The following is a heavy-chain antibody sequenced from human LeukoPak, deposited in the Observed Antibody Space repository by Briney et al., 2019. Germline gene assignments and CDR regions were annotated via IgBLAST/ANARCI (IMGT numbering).Heavy chain of an antibody. CDR2: IKSDGSST. D-gene: IGHD1-1*01. J-gene: IGHJ4*02. CDR1: GFTFSSYW. Sequence: GGSLRLSCADSGFTFSSYWMHWVRQAPGKGLVCVSRIKSDGSSTSYADSVKGRFTISRDDAKNTLYLQMNSLRAEDTAVYYCARAYNSHFDYWGQGALVTVSS. CDR3: ARAYNSHFDY. V-gene: IGHV3-74*01.